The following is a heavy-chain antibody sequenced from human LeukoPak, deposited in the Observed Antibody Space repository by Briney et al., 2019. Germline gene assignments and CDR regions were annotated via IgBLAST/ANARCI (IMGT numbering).Heavy chain of an antibody. CDR2: IYYSGST. D-gene: IGHD6-13*01. J-gene: IGHJ4*02. Sequence: SETLSLTCTVSGGSISSSSYYWGWIRQPPGKGLEWIRSIYYSGSTYYNPSLKSRVTISVDTSKNQFSLKLSSVTAADTAVYYCAREEYSSSWYPNLFDYWGQGTLVTVSS. CDR1: GGSISSSSYY. V-gene: IGHV4-39*02. CDR3: AREEYSSSWYPNLFDY.